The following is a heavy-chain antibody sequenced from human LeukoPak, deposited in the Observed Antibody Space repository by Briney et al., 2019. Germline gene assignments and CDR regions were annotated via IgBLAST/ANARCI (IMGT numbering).Heavy chain of an antibody. V-gene: IGHV4-34*01. CDR1: GGSFSGYY. Sequence: SETLSLTCAVYGGSFSGYYWSWIRQPPGKGLEWIGEINHSGSTNYNPSLKSRVTISVDTSKNQFSLKLSSVTAADTAVYYCARKKTSITIFGVVIINGPNWFDPWGQGTLVTVSS. CDR3: ARKKTSITIFGVVIINGPNWFDP. D-gene: IGHD3-3*01. J-gene: IGHJ5*02. CDR2: INHSGST.